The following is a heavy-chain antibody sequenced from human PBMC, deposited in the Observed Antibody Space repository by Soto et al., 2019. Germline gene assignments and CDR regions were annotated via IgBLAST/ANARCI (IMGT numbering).Heavy chain of an antibody. CDR1: GYTFTGYY. CDR3: ARDLFQRYCSSTSCAYDYYYGMDV. CDR2: INPNSGGT. J-gene: IGHJ6*02. Sequence: ASVKVSCKASGYTFTGYYMHWVRQAPGQGLEWMGWINPNSGGTNYAQKFQGRVTMTRDTSISAAYMELSRLRSDDTAVYYCARDLFQRYCSSTSCAYDYYYGMDVWGQGTTVTVSS. V-gene: IGHV1-2*02. D-gene: IGHD2-2*01.